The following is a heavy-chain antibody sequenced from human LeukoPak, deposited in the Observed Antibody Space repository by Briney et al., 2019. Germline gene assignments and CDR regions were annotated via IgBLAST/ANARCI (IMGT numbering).Heavy chain of an antibody. CDR1: GFTFSSYG. CDR3: AKRGYSYGLVGTFDY. V-gene: IGHV3-30*02. Sequence: GGSLRLSCAASGFTFSSYGMHWVRQAPGKGLEWVAFIRYDGSNKYYADSVKGRFTISRDNSKNTLYLQMNSLRAEDTAVYYCAKRGYSYGLVGTFDYWGQGTLVTVSS. D-gene: IGHD5-18*01. CDR2: IRYDGSNK. J-gene: IGHJ4*02.